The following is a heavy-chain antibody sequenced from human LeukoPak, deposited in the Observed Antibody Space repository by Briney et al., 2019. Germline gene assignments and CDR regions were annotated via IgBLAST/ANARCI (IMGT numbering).Heavy chain of an antibody. J-gene: IGHJ5*02. CDR2: IYYSGST. CDR1: GGSISSSSYY. CDR3: AREGYSSGWYVRWFDP. D-gene: IGHD6-19*01. Sequence: PSETLSLTCTVSGGSISSSSYYWGWIRQPPGKGLEWIGSIYYSGSTYYSPSLKSRVTISVDTSKNQFSLKLSSVTAADTAVYYCAREGYSSGWYVRWFDPWGQGTLVTVSS. V-gene: IGHV4-39*07.